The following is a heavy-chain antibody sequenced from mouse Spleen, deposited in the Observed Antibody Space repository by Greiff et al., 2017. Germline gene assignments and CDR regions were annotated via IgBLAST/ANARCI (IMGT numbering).Heavy chain of an antibody. J-gene: IGHJ2*01. CDR3: ARRDYVSEAFDY. Sequence: VQLKESGPVLVKPGTSVKMSCKASGYTFTDYYMNWVKQSHGKSLEWIGLFNPYNGDTSYNQKFKGKATLTVDKSSSTAYMELNSLTSEDSAVYYCARRDYVSEAFDYWGQGTTLTVSS. D-gene: IGHD1-1*01. CDR1: GYTFTDYY. V-gene: IGHV1-19*01. CDR2: FNPYNGDT.